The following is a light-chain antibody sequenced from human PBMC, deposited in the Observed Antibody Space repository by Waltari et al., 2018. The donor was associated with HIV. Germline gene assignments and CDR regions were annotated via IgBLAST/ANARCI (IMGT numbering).Light chain of an antibody. J-gene: IGLJ2*01. CDR3: HVWDTISDHVV. Sequence: SYVLTPPPSVSVAPGKTAKLTCVENNIGTKSVHWYQQKPDQAPVLVIYYNADRPSGIPERFSGSNSGNTATLTINRVEAGDEADYYCHVWDTISDHVVFGGGSKLTVL. CDR2: YNA. V-gene: IGLV3-21*04. CDR1: NIGTKS.